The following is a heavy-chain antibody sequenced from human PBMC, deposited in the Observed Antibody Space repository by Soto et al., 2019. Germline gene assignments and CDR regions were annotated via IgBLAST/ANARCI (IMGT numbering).Heavy chain of an antibody. Sequence: QVQLVQSGAEVKKPGSSVKVSCKASGGTFRSYAVSWVRQAPGQGLEWMGTITPMFGTTNYAQKFQGGLTLTADESSSTAYMELSSLRSEDTAVYYCARDFCSGGSCYGALYYYYGMDVWGQGTTVTVTS. CDR3: ARDFCSGGSCYGALYYYYGMDV. J-gene: IGHJ6*02. CDR1: GGTFRSYA. CDR2: ITPMFGTT. D-gene: IGHD2-15*01. V-gene: IGHV1-69*18.